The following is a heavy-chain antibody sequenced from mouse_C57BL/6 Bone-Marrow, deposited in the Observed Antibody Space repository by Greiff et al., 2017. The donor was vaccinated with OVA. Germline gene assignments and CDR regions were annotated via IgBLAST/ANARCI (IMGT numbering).Heavy chain of an antibody. Sequence: QVQLQQPGAELVRPGSSVKLSCKASGYTFTSYWMDWVKQRPGQGLEWIGNIYPSDSETHYNQKFKDKATLTVDKSSSTAYMQLSSLTSEDSAFYDCARGPVVEDAYWGPGTLVTVSA. CDR3: ARGPVVEDAY. V-gene: IGHV1-61*01. D-gene: IGHD1-1*01. CDR2: IYPSDSET. J-gene: IGHJ3*01. CDR1: GYTFTSYW.